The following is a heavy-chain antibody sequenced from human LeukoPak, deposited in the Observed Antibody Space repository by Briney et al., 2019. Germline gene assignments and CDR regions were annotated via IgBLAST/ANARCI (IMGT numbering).Heavy chain of an antibody. V-gene: IGHV3-33*01. CDR3: ARNSALDF. J-gene: IGHJ4*02. D-gene: IGHD2/OR15-2a*01. CDR2: MWSDGSNK. CDR1: GFTFSSYD. Sequence: QAGRSLRLSCAASGFTFSSYDMHWVRQAPGKGLEWVAVMWSDGSNKYHADSVKGRFTISRDNSKNTLYLQMNSLRAEDTAVYYCARNSALDFWGQGTLVTVSS.